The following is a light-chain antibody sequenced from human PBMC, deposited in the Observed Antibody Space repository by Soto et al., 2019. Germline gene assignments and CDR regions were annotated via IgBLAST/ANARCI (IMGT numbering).Light chain of an antibody. V-gene: IGKV3-15*01. Sequence: EIVMTQSPATLSVSPGERATLSCRASQSVRSNLAWFRQKPGQAPRLLIYGASTRATGIPARFSGSGSGTEFTLTISSLQSEDFAVYYCQQYNNWPPTFGQGTKVDIK. CDR2: GAS. CDR3: QQYNNWPPT. CDR1: QSVRSN. J-gene: IGKJ1*01.